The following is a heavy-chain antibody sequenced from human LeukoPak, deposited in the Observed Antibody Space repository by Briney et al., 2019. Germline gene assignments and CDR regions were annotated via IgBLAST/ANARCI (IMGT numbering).Heavy chain of an antibody. Sequence: GGSLRLSCAASGLTFSSYDMSWVRQAPGKGLEWVSAISGSGGSTYYADSVKGRFTISRDNSKNTLYLQMNSLRVEDTAVYYCAKGGLGCSSTSCFDYWGQGTLVTDSS. D-gene: IGHD2-2*01. CDR3: AKGGLGCSSTSCFDY. CDR2: ISGSGGST. J-gene: IGHJ4*02. V-gene: IGHV3-23*01. CDR1: GLTFSSYD.